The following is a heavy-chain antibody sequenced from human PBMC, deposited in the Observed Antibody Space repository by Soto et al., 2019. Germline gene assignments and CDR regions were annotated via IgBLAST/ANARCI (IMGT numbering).Heavy chain of an antibody. Sequence: GGSLRLSCAASGFTFSSYSMNWVRQAPGRGLEWVSYISSSSSTIYYADSVKGRFTISRDNAKNSLFLQMNSLGAEDTAVYYCASYEVVVVDYWGQGTLVTVSS. CDR2: ISSSSSTI. CDR3: ASYEVVVVDY. J-gene: IGHJ4*02. D-gene: IGHD2-15*01. V-gene: IGHV3-48*01. CDR1: GFTFSSYS.